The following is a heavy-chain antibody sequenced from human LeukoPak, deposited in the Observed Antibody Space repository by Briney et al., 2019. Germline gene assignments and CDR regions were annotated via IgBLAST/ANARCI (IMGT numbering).Heavy chain of an antibody. CDR3: VSSSPRYCTGGTCYSSRGFDY. D-gene: IGHD2-15*01. CDR2: IYYRGTT. CDR1: GDSLSTYY. Sequence: SGTPSLTCTVSGDSLSTYYWSWIRQSPGKGLEWIAYIYYRGTTNYNPSLKSRVTISADTSKTQFSLILSSVTAADTAVYYCVSSSPRYCTGGTCYSSRGFDYWGQGALVTVSS. J-gene: IGHJ4*02. V-gene: IGHV4-59*01.